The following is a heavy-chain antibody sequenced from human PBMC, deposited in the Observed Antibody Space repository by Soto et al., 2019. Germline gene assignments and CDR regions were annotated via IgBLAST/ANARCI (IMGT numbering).Heavy chain of an antibody. V-gene: IGHV3-23*01. CDR3: AKDPQSLPGYSSRWYSGGY. Sequence: EVQLLESGGGLVQPGGSLRLSCAASGFTFSSYAMSWVRQAPGKGLEWVSAISGSGGSTYYADSVKGRFTISRDNSKNTLYLQMNSLRAEDTAVYYCAKDPQSLPGYSSRWYSGGYWGQGTLVTVSS. CDR1: GFTFSSYA. D-gene: IGHD6-13*01. J-gene: IGHJ4*02. CDR2: ISGSGGST.